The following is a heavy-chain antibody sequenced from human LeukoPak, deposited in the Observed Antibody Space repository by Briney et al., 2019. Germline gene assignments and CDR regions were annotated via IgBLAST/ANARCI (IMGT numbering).Heavy chain of an antibody. CDR1: GFTFSDYY. CDR3: AREGRGSYYFDY. V-gene: IGHV3-53*01. Sequence: GGSLRLSCAAYGFTFSDYYMSWIRQAPGKGLEWVSVIYSGGSTYYADSVKGRFTISRDNSKNTLYLQMNSLRAEDTAVYYCAREGRGSYYFDYWGQGTLVTVSS. D-gene: IGHD1-26*01. J-gene: IGHJ4*02. CDR2: IYSGGST.